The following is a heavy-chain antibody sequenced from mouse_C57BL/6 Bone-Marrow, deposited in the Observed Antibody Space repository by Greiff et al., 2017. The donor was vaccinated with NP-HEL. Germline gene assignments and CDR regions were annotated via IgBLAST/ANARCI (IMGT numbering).Heavy chain of an antibody. Sequence: EVMLVESGGDLVKPGGSLKLSCAASGFTFSSYGMSWVRQTPDKRLEWVATISSGGSYTYYPDSVKGRFTISRDNAKNTLYLQMSSLKSEDTAMYYCARPYYYGSSYLAYWGQGTLVTVSA. CDR3: ARPYYYGSSYLAY. V-gene: IGHV5-6*01. CDR1: GFTFSSYG. D-gene: IGHD1-1*01. CDR2: ISSGGSYT. J-gene: IGHJ3*01.